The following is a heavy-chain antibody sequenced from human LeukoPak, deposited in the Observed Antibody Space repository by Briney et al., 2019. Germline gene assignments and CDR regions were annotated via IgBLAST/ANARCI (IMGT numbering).Heavy chain of an antibody. CDR2: ISSSGDSI. J-gene: IGHJ4*02. D-gene: IGHD3-10*01. CDR3: ARGRNFGSGSYVFDY. V-gene: IGHV3-23*01. Sequence: GGSLRLSCVTSGFTFSTYGFSWVRQAPGKGLAWVSRISSSGDSINYADSVKGRFTISRDKSKNTLYLQMDSLRADDTAVYFCARGRNFGSGSYVFDYWGQGTLVTVSS. CDR1: GFTFSTYG.